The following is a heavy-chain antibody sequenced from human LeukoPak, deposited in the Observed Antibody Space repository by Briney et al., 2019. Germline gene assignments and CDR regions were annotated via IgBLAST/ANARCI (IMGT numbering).Heavy chain of an antibody. J-gene: IGHJ4*02. CDR2: IDTGTSTI. V-gene: IGHV3-48*04. CDR3: ARGRKIYSNSDFDY. D-gene: IGHD4-11*01. Sequence: GGSLRLSCAASGFTFSTYSMNWVRQAPGKGLEWVSYIDTGTSTIYYADFVKGRFTISRDNAKNSLYLQMNSLRAEDTALYYCARGRKIYSNSDFDYWGQGTLVTVSS. CDR1: GFTFSTYS.